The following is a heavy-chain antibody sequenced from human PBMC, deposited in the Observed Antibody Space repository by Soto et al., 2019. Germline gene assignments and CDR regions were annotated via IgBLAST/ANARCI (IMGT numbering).Heavy chain of an antibody. CDR3: ARDLGGSSGYAFDI. Sequence: QVQLQESGPGLVKPSETLSLTCTVSGGSISSYYWSWIRQPPGKGLEWIGYIYYSGSTNYNPSLKSRVTISVDTSKNQFSLKLSSVTAADTAVYYCARDLGGSSGYAFDIRGQGTMVTVSS. CDR2: IYYSGST. V-gene: IGHV4-59*01. CDR1: GGSISSYY. D-gene: IGHD3-22*01. J-gene: IGHJ3*02.